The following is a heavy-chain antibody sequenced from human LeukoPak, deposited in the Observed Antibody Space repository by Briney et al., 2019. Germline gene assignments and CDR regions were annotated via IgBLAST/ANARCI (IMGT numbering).Heavy chain of an antibody. V-gene: IGHV4-59*01. Sequence: PSETLSLTCTVSGGSISRYYWSWMRQPPGKGLEWIGYIYYSWSTNYNPSLKRRVTISVATSKHQFSLKLSSVTAAATAVYYCARVGHCSGGSCYDRRAFDIWGQGTMVTVSS. D-gene: IGHD2-15*01. CDR1: GGSISRYY. CDR2: IYYSWST. J-gene: IGHJ3*02. CDR3: ARVGHCSGGSCYDRRAFDI.